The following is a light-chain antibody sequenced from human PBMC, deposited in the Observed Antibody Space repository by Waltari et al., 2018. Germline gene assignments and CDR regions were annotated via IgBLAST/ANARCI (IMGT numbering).Light chain of an antibody. CDR2: DVS. Sequence: QSALTQPASVSGSPGPSVTLSCPGVRRAGEQHRAIPWFPQHPGKAPKLILYDVSNPASDISNRFSGYKSGNTASLTISRLQADDEADYFCSYYPDTHTPVVFGGGTKLTV. V-gene: IGLV2-14*03. CDR1: RRAGEQHRA. CDR3: SYYPDTHTPVV. J-gene: IGLJ2*01.